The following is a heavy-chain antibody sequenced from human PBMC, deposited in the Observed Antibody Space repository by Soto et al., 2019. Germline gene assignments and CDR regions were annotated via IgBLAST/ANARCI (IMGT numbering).Heavy chain of an antibody. D-gene: IGHD1-1*01. CDR2: VSDYTSG. CDR1: GGSMSGYE. Sequence: SETLSLSCIVSGGSMSGYEWAWIRESPARGLQYIGAVSDYTSGDSNPSFRSRVSISMDSSKRQFSLSLHSVTAADTATYYCARLVSAGVNNRHFDIWGHGALVTASS. CDR3: ARLVSAGVNNRHFDI. J-gene: IGHJ5*01. V-gene: IGHV4-59*08.